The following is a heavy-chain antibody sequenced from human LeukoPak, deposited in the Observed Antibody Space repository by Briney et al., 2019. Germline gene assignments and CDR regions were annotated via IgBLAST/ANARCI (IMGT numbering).Heavy chain of an antibody. J-gene: IGHJ3*02. D-gene: IGHD3-3*02. V-gene: IGHV1-8*01. Sequence: ASVKVSCKASGYTSTSPDINWVRLATGRGLEWLGWMNPRDNTGYAQKFQGRVTLTRDKSINTAYMELSSLRSEDTAVYYCARYTQHYGFDIWGQGTMVTVSA. CDR2: MNPRDNT. CDR1: GYTSTSPD. CDR3: ARYTQHYGFDI.